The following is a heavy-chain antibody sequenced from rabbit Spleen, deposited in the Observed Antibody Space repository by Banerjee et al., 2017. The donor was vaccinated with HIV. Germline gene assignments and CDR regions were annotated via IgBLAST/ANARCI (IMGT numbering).Heavy chain of an antibody. CDR3: ARDIGSSFSSYGMDL. J-gene: IGHJ6*01. Sequence: QEQLVESGGGLVQPEGSLTLTCTASGFSFSSGYYMCWVRQAPGKGLEWIACTAGGRSTFTYYASWAKGRFTISKASSTTVTLQMTSLTVADTATYFCARDIGSSFSSYGMDLWGPGTLVTVS. V-gene: IGHV1S45*01. D-gene: IGHD8-1*01. CDR1: GFSFSSGYY. CDR2: TAGGRSTFT.